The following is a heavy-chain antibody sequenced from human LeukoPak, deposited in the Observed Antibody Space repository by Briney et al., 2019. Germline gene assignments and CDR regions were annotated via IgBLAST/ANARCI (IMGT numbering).Heavy chain of an antibody. V-gene: IGHV1-8*03. D-gene: IGHD3-22*01. J-gene: IGHJ4*02. CDR1: GYTFTSYD. CDR2: MNPNSGNT. Sequence: ASVKVSCKTSGYTFTSYDINWVRQATGQGLEWMGWMNPNSGNTGYAQKFQGKVTITRNTSISTAYMELSSLRSEDTAVYYCARYDSSGYGYWGQGTLVTVSS. CDR3: ARYDSSGYGY.